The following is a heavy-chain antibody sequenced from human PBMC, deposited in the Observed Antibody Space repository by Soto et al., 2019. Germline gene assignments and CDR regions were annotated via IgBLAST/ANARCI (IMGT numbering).Heavy chain of an antibody. CDR2: IYRDDDK. CDR1: GFSLSTSGVG. V-gene: IGHV2-5*02. Sequence: SGPTLVNPTQTLTLTCTFSGFSLSTSGVGVGWIRQPPGKALEWLALIYRDDDKRYSPSLKSGLTITKDTSKNQVVLTMTNMDPVDTATYYCAHRDYYDSSGYLAPAEYFQHWGQGALVTVSS. D-gene: IGHD3-22*01. J-gene: IGHJ1*01. CDR3: AHRDYYDSSGYLAPAEYFQH.